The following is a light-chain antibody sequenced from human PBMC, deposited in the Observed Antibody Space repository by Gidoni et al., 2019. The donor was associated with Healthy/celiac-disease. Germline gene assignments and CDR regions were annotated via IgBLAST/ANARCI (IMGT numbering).Light chain of an antibody. Sequence: SALTQPPSASGSPGQSVTISCTGTSRDVGGYNSGAWYHQRPVKAPKLMIYEVSKRPSGVPDRFSASKSGNTAFLTVSGLQAEDEADYYCSSYAGSNNLWVFGGGTKLTVL. CDR1: SRDVGGYNS. CDR3: SSYAGSNNLWV. V-gene: IGLV2-8*01. J-gene: IGLJ3*02. CDR2: EVS.